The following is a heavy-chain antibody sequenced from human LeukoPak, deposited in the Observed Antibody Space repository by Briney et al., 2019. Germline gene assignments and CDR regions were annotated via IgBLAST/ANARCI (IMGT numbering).Heavy chain of an antibody. J-gene: IGHJ4*02. Sequence: ASETLSLTCTVSGYSISSGYYWGWIRQPPGKGLEWIGRIYTSESTNYNPSLKSRVTMSVDTSKNQFSLKLSSVTAADTAVYYCARVSLVRGAPDHYFDYWGQGTLVTVSS. CDR1: GYSISSGYY. V-gene: IGHV4-38-2*02. CDR2: IYTSEST. CDR3: ARVSLVRGAPDHYFDY. D-gene: IGHD3-10*01.